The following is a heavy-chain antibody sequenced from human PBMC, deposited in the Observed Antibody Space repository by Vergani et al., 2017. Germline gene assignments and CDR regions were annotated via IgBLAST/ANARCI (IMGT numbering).Heavy chain of an antibody. CDR1: GFSFGSYG. Sequence: QVQLVESGGGVVQPGGSLRLSCAASGFSFGSYGMHWVRVRQAPGKGLEWLAYLRYDGTTKQYADSVKGRFTISRDNSKNMLYLQMDSLRPEDTAMFYCVKDRRASIGFDDWGQGTQVTVSS. D-gene: IGHD2-2*01. CDR2: LRYDGTTK. CDR3: VKDRRASIGFDD. V-gene: IGHV3-30*02. J-gene: IGHJ4*03.